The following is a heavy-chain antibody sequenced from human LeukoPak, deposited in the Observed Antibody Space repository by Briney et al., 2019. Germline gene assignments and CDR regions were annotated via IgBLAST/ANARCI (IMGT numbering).Heavy chain of an antibody. CDR1: GGSINTYE. J-gene: IGHJ2*01. Sequence: SETLSLTCTVSGGSINTYEWSWIRQPPGKGLEWIGNIYYSGSTNYNPSLKSRVTISIDTSKNQFSLKLSSVTAADTAVYYCARRGPYGDYDYWYFDLRGRGTLVTVSS. CDR3: ARRGPYGDYDYWYFDL. V-gene: IGHV4-59*08. CDR2: IYYSGST. D-gene: IGHD4-17*01.